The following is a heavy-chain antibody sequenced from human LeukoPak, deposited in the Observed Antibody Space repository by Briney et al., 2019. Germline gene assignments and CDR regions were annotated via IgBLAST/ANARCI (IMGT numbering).Heavy chain of an antibody. CDR3: ARVDSTYGYAGGNYFAY. Sequence: SETLSLTCTVSGYSISSGDYWGWIRQPPGKGLEWIGSIYHSGRTYYNPSLKSRVTISVDTSKNQVSLILSSVTAADTAVYYCARVDSTYGYAGGNYFAYWGQGTLVTVSS. CDR1: GYSISSGDY. V-gene: IGHV4-38-2*02. CDR2: IYHSGRT. D-gene: IGHD5-18*01. J-gene: IGHJ4*02.